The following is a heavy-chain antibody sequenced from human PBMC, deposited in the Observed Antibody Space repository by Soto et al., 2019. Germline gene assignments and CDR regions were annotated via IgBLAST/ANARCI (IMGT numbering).Heavy chain of an antibody. Sequence: GGSLRLSCAASGFTFSSYAMSWVRQAPGKGLEWVSAISGSGGSTYYADSVKGRFTISRDNSKNTLYLKMNSLRAEDTAVYYCAKGDCISFCCGCWFLHWSPTPRVTDL. J-gene: IGHJ2*01. CDR2: ISGSGGST. V-gene: IGHV3-23*01. CDR3: AKGDCISFCCGCWFLHWSPTPRVTDL. CDR1: GFTFSSYA. D-gene: IGHD2-21*01.